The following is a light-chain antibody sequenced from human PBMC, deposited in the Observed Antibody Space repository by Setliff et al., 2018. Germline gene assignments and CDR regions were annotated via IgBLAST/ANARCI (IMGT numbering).Light chain of an antibody. J-gene: IGLJ1*01. Sequence: QSALTQPASVSGSPGQSITISCTGTTSDVGGYNYVSWYQQHPGKAPKLMIYDVTNRPSGVSNRFSGSMSGNTASLTISGLQAEDEADYYCTSYTSTFNDVFGTGTKVTVL. V-gene: IGLV2-14*01. CDR2: DVT. CDR3: TSYTSTFNDV. CDR1: TSDVGGYNY.